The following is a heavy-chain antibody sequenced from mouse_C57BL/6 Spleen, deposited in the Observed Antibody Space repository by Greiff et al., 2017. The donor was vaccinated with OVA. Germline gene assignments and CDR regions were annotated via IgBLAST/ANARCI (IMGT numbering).Heavy chain of an antibody. CDR1: GYTFTSYW. D-gene: IGHD2-3*01. CDR2: IYPGSGST. CDR3: ARCGDGYSAWFAY. Sequence: VKLQQPGAELVKPGASVKMSCKASGYTFTSYWITWVKQRPGQGLEWIGDIYPGSGSTNYNEKFKSKATLTVDTSSSTAYMQLSSLTSEDSAVYYCARCGDGYSAWFAYWGQGTLVTVSA. V-gene: IGHV1-55*01. J-gene: IGHJ3*01.